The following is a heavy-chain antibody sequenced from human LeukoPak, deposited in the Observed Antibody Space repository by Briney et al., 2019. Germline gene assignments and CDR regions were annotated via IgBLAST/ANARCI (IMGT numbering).Heavy chain of an antibody. Sequence: SETLSLTCTVSGGSISSSSYYWGWIRQPPGKGLEWIGSIYYSGSTYYNPSLKSRVTISVDTSKNQFSLKLSSVTAADTAVYYCARDSAPPYDEWLLDYWGQGTLVTVSS. D-gene: IGHD2-8*01. CDR3: ARDSAPPYDEWLLDY. V-gene: IGHV4-39*07. CDR1: GGSISSSSYY. J-gene: IGHJ4*02. CDR2: IYYSGST.